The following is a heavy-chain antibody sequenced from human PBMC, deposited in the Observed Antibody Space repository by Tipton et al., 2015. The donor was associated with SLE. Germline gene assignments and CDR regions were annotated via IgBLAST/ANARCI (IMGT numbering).Heavy chain of an antibody. CDR1: GFTFSSYS. CDR2: ISSSSSTI. Sequence: SLRLSCAASGFTFSSYSMNWVRQAPGKGLEWVSYISSSSSTIYYADSVKGRFTISRDNAKNSLYLQMNSLKVEDTAVYYCARDVREHTTTAFDYWGQGALVTVSS. CDR3: ARDVREHTTTAFDY. D-gene: IGHD1-26*01. V-gene: IGHV3-48*01. J-gene: IGHJ4*02.